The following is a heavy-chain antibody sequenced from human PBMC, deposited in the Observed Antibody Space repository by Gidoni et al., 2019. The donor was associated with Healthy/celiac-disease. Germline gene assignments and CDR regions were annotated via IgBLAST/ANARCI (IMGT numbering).Heavy chain of an antibody. CDR1: GFTFSSYA. Sequence: VQPGGSLRLSCAASGFTFSSYAMSWVRQAPGKGLEWVSAISGSGGSTYYADSVKGRFTISRDNSKNTLYLQMNSLRAEDTAVYYCAKTAMVRGVITAMYDYWGQGTLVTVSS. CDR3: AKTAMVRGVITAMYDY. D-gene: IGHD3-10*01. V-gene: IGHV3-23*01. J-gene: IGHJ4*02. CDR2: ISGSGGST.